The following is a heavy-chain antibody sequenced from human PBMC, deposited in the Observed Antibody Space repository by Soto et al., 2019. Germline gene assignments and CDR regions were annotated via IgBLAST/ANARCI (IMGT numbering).Heavy chain of an antibody. J-gene: IGHJ4*02. Sequence: QVQLQQWGAGLLKPSETLSLTCAVYGGSFSGYYWSWIRQPPGKGLEWIGEINHSGSTNYNPSLKSRVTISVDTSKNQFSLKLSSVTAADTAVYYCARTEGGPDYGDSEDYFDYWGQGTLVTVSS. CDR2: INHSGST. V-gene: IGHV4-34*01. CDR3: ARTEGGPDYGDSEDYFDY. CDR1: GGSFSGYY. D-gene: IGHD4-17*01.